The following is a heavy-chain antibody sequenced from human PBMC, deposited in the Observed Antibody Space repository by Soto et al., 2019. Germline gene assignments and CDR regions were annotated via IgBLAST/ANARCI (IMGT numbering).Heavy chain of an antibody. CDR3: AREVQLSYGMDV. J-gene: IGHJ6*02. V-gene: IGHV3-53*01. Sequence: EVQLVESGGGLIQPGGSLRLSCAASGFTVSSIYMSWVRQAPGKGLEWVSVIYSGGSTYYADSVKGRFTISRDNSKNTLYLQMNSLRAEDTAVYYCAREVQLSYGMDVWGQGTTVTVSS. CDR1: GFTVSSIY. CDR2: IYSGGST. D-gene: IGHD6-13*01.